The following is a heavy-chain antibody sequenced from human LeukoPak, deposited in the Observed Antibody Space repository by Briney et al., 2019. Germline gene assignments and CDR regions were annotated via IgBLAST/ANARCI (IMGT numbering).Heavy chain of an antibody. CDR1: GFTFSSYS. CDR3: ARDGTDFWSGYYGSGYYYYMDV. Sequence: GGSLRLSCAASGFTFSSYSMNWVRQAPGKGLEWVASIKQDGSEKYYVDSVKGRFTISRDNAKNSLYLQMNSLRAEDTAVYYCARDGTDFWSGYYGSGYYYYMDVWGKGTTVTVSS. D-gene: IGHD3-3*01. J-gene: IGHJ6*03. V-gene: IGHV3-7*01. CDR2: IKQDGSEK.